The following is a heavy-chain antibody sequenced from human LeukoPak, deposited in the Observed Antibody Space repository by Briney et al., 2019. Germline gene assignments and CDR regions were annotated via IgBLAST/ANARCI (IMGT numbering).Heavy chain of an antibody. V-gene: IGHV1-2*02. D-gene: IGHD4-17*01. Sequence: ASVKVSCKASGYTFTGYYMHWVRQAPGQGLEWMGWINPNSGGTNYAQKFQGRVTMTRDTSISTAYMELSRLRSEDTAVYYCARDYVVTTNYYYYYGMDVWGQGTTVTVSS. CDR3: ARDYVVTTNYYYYYGMDV. J-gene: IGHJ6*02. CDR1: GYTFTGYY. CDR2: INPNSGGT.